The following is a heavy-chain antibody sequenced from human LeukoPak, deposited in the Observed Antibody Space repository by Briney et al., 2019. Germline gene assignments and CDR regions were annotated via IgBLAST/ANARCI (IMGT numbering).Heavy chain of an antibody. CDR1: GYTFTGHY. CDR3: AREGSGSLPHLDH. D-gene: IGHD3-10*01. Sequence: ASVKVSCKASGYTFTGHYMQWVRLAPGQGLEWMGIINPSGGGTRYAQKFQGRVTMARDTSTSTVYMELSSLRSEDTAVYYCAREGSGSLPHLDHWGQGTLVTVSS. CDR2: INPSGGGT. V-gene: IGHV1-46*01. J-gene: IGHJ4*02.